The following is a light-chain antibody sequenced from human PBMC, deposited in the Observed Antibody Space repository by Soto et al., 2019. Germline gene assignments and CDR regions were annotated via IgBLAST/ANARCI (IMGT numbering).Light chain of an antibody. V-gene: IGLV1-47*01. Sequence: QSVLTQPPSASGTPGQKVTISCSGSSSNIESNYVYWYQHLPGTAPKLLIYRNSQRPSGVPDRFSGSKSGTSASLAISGLRPEDEGGYYCAAWDDSLSGYVFGTGTKVPVL. CDR2: RNS. J-gene: IGLJ1*01. CDR3: AAWDDSLSGYV. CDR1: SSNIESNY.